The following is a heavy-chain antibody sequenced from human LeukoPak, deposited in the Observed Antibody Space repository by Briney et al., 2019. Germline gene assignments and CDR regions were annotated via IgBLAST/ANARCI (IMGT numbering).Heavy chain of an antibody. CDR1: GFTFRSYW. CDR3: ARVGLGVEYYYGMDI. CDR2: IKSDETTT. D-gene: IGHD2-8*01. J-gene: IGHJ6*02. Sequence: GGSLRLSCAASGFTFRSYWMHWVRQAPGKGLVWVSRIKSDETTTTYADSVKGRFTISRDNAKNTVYLQMNSLRAEDTAVYYCARVGLGVEYYYGMDIWGQGTTVTVSS. V-gene: IGHV3-74*01.